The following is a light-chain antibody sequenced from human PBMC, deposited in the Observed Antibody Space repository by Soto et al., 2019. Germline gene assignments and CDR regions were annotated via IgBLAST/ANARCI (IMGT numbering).Light chain of an antibody. CDR1: SSDVGGYNY. Sequence: QSALTQPASVSGSPGQSVTISCTGTSSDVGGYNYVSWYQQHPGKAPKLMLYNVSNRPSGVPNRFSGSKSGNTASLTISGLQAEYEADYYCSSYTGSSTLVFGVGTKLTVL. J-gene: IGLJ2*01. CDR2: NVS. CDR3: SSYTGSSTLV. V-gene: IGLV2-14*01.